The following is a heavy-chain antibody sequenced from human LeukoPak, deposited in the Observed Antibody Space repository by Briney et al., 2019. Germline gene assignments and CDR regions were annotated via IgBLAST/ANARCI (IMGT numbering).Heavy chain of an antibody. CDR3: ARDGRSRGLSHVNFDY. Sequence: GGSLRLSCAASGFPFSSYEMNWVRQAPGKGLEWVSYISSSGMTKYYAVSVKGRFTMSRDNAKNSLYLQLNGLRAEDTAVYYCARDGRSRGLSHVNFDYWGQGILVTASS. V-gene: IGHV3-48*03. CDR1: GFPFSSYE. D-gene: IGHD3-16*02. J-gene: IGHJ4*02. CDR2: ISSSGMTK.